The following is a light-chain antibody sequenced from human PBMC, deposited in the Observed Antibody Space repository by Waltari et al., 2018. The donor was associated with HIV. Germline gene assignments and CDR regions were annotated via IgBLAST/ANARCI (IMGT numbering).Light chain of an antibody. J-gene: IGLJ2*01. V-gene: IGLV1-47*01. CDR2: RND. CDR1: KSNIGNNF. Sequence: QPKMTQAPSASKTPGPRITMSCSGSKSNIGNNFIYWYQQIPGTAPRLVMARNDQRPAGVPDRFSGTSGTSAFLAITGLRLDDEATYICASWDDNLGHWIFGGGTKLTVL. CDR3: ASWDDNLGHWI.